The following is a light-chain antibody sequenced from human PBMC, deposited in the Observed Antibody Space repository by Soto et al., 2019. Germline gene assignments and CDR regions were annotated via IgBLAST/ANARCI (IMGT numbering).Light chain of an antibody. Sequence: QSVLTQPPSVSGAPGQTVTISCTGSSSNIGADFEVHWYQQLPGTAPKLLIYTNKNRPSGVPGRFSGSRSGTSASLAITGLQAEDEADYFCQSYDSSLSGFVIFGGGTKLTVL. CDR1: SSNIGADFE. CDR2: TNK. CDR3: QSYDSSLSGFVI. J-gene: IGLJ2*01. V-gene: IGLV1-40*01.